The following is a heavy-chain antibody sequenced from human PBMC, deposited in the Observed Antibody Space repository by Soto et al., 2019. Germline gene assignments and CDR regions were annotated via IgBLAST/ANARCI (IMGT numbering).Heavy chain of an antibody. Sequence: SETLSLTCTVSGDSISSSTYYWGWIRQPPGKGLEWIGCIYHTGTTYYNPSLKSRVTISVDTSKNQFSLKLSSVTAADTAVYYCARPYFSSSSMFDYWGQGTLVTVSS. CDR2: IYHTGTT. CDR3: ARPYFSSSSMFDY. D-gene: IGHD6-6*01. CDR1: GDSISSSTYY. V-gene: IGHV4-39*01. J-gene: IGHJ4*02.